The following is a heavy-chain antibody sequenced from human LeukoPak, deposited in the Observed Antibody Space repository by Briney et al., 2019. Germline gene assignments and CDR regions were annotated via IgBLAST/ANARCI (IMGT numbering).Heavy chain of an antibody. J-gene: IGHJ3*02. Sequence: ASVKVSCKASGYTFTSYGISWGRQAPGQGLEWMGGIIPIFGTANYAQKFQGRVTITTDESTSTAYMELSSLRSEDTAVYYCATGIWSGSDAFDIWGQGTMATVSS. V-gene: IGHV1-69*05. CDR3: ATGIWSGSDAFDI. D-gene: IGHD3-3*01. CDR2: IIPIFGTA. CDR1: GYTFTSYG.